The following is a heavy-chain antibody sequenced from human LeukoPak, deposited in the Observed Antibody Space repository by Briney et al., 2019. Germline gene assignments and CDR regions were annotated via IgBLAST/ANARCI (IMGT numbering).Heavy chain of an antibody. J-gene: IGHJ4*02. V-gene: IGHV4-30-4*01. Sequence: SETLSLTCTVSGGSISSGDYYWRWIRQPPGKGLEWLGYIYYSGSTYYNPSLKSRVAISVDTSKNQFSLKLSSVTAADTAVYYCASYGSGSYFGFSYWGQGTLVTVSS. CDR3: ASYGSGSYFGFSY. CDR2: IYYSGST. D-gene: IGHD3-10*01. CDR1: GGSISSGDYY.